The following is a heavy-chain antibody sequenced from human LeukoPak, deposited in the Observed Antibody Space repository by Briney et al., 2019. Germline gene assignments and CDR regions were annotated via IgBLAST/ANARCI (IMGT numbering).Heavy chain of an antibody. CDR2: IYTSGST. J-gene: IGHJ4*02. CDR3: ARESYSSSYLFDF. D-gene: IGHD6-6*01. Sequence: SETLSLTCTVSGGSISSYYWSWIRQPARKGLEWIGRIYTSGSTNYNPSLKSRVTMSVDTSKNQISLKVNSVTAADTAVYYCARESYSSSYLFDFWGQGTLVTASS. V-gene: IGHV4-4*07. CDR1: GGSISSYY.